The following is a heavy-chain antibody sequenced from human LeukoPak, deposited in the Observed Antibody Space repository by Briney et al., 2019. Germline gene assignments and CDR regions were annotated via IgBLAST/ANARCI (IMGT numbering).Heavy chain of an antibody. D-gene: IGHD5-12*01. CDR3: ATASGYEPHDAFDI. CDR1: GGTFSSYA. Sequence: ASVKVSCKASGGTFSSYAISWVRQAPGQGLEWMGGIIPIFGTANYAQKFQGRVTITTDESTSTAYMELSSLRSEDTAVYYCATASGYEPHDAFDIWGQGSVVTVSS. V-gene: IGHV1-69*05. CDR2: IIPIFGTA. J-gene: IGHJ3*02.